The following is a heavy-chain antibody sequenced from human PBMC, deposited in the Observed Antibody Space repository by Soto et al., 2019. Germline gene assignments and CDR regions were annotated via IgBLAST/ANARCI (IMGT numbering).Heavy chain of an antibody. CDR2: IYSGGST. CDR1: GFTVSSNY. Sequence: GGSLRLSCAASGFTVSSNYMSWVRQAPGKGLEWVSVIYSGGSTYYADSVKGRFTISRDNSKSTLYLQMNSLRVEDTAVYYCAKKSEIAVPRYYFDLWGQGTLVTVPS. D-gene: IGHD2-21*01. CDR3: AKKSEIAVPRYYFDL. J-gene: IGHJ4*02. V-gene: IGHV3-53*01.